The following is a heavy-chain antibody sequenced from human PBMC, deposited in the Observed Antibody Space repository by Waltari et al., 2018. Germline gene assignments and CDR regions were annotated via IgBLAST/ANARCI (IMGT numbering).Heavy chain of an antibody. V-gene: IGHV3-9*03. CDR1: GFTFDDYA. D-gene: IGHD6-6*01. CDR3: AKAYSSSSGGYFDY. J-gene: IGHJ4*02. CDR2: ISWNSGSI. Sequence: EVQLVESGGGLVQPGRSLRLSCAASGFTFDDYAMHWFRQAPGKGLEWVSGISWNSGSIGYADSVKGRFTISRDNAKNSLYLQMNSLRAEDMALYYCAKAYSSSSGGYFDYWGQGTLVTVSS.